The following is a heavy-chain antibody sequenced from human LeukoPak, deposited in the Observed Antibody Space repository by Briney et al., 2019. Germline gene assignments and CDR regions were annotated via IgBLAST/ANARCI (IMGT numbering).Heavy chain of an antibody. Sequence: GGSLRLSCAASGFTFSSNWMHWVRQAPGKGLVWVSRINEDGSTTNYADSVKGRSTIFRDNAKNTLYLQMNSLRAEDTAVYYCARDAKGFDYWGQGTLVTVSS. CDR2: INEDGSTT. CDR1: GFTFSSNW. V-gene: IGHV3-74*01. CDR3: ARDAKGFDY. J-gene: IGHJ4*02.